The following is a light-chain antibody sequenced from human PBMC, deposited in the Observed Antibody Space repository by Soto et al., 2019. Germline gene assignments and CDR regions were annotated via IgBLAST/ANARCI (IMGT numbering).Light chain of an antibody. CDR3: QQYGGTPPIT. V-gene: IGKV3-20*01. CDR1: QKISRSY. CDR2: GAS. J-gene: IGKJ5*01. Sequence: EIVLTQSPGTLSLSPGERATLSCRASQKISRSYLAWYQQKPGQAPRFLIYGASSRATGIPDRFSGSGSRTDFTLTISRPEPEDFAVYYCQQYGGTPPITFGQGTRLEIK.